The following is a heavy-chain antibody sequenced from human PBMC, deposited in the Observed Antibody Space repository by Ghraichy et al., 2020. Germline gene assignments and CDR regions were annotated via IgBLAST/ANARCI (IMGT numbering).Heavy chain of an antibody. CDR3: AKGGITIFGVVIISTDYYYGMDV. V-gene: IGHV3-23*01. D-gene: IGHD3-3*01. CDR2: ISGSGGST. Sequence: GGSLRLSCAASGFTFSSYAMSWVRQAPGKGLEWVSAISGSGGSTYYADSVKGRFTISRDNSKNTLYLQMNSLRAEDTAVYYCAKGGITIFGVVIISTDYYYGMDVWGQGTTVTVSS. CDR1: GFTFSSYA. J-gene: IGHJ6*02.